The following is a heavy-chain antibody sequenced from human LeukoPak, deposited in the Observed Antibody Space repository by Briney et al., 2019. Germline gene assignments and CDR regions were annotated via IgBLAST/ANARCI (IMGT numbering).Heavy chain of an antibody. CDR1: GFSFSSYW. V-gene: IGHV3-74*01. J-gene: IGHJ4*02. CDR3: ARITLTSPPDY. CDR2: IKTDGSST. Sequence: GGSLRVSCAASGFSFSSYWMHWVRQAPGKGLVWVSRIKTDGSSTNYADSVKGRFTISRDNAKNTLYLQMNSLRAEDTAVYYCARITLTSPPDYSGQATLVTVSS. D-gene: IGHD4-17*01.